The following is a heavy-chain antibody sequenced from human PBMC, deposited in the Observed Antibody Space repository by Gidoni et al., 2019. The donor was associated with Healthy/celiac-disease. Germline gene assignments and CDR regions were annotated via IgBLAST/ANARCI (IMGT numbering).Heavy chain of an antibody. D-gene: IGHD3-9*01. CDR2: ISSSSSTI. J-gene: IGHJ4*02. V-gene: IGHV3-48*01. CDR1: GFTFSSYS. CDR3: ARDVGDILTGYSTAPFDY. Sequence: EVQLVESGGGLVQPGGSLRLSCAASGFTFSSYSMNWVRQAPGKGLEWVSYISSSSSTIYYADSAKGRFTISRDNAKNSLYLQMNSLRAEDTAVYYCARDVGDILTGYSTAPFDYWGQGTLVTVSS.